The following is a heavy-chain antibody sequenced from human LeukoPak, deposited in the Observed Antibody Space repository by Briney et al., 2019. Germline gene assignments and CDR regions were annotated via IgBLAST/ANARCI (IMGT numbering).Heavy chain of an antibody. J-gene: IGHJ3*02. Sequence: PGGSLRLSCAASGFTFSSYAMSWVRQAPGKGLEWVSAISGSGGSTYYADSVKGRFTISRDNSKNTLYLQMNSLRAEDTAVYYCAKDTHSSTFDIVVVPAAIDPISHDAFDIWGQGTMVTVSS. D-gene: IGHD2-2*01. CDR1: GFTFSSYA. CDR3: AKDTHSSTFDIVVVPAAIDPISHDAFDI. V-gene: IGHV3-23*01. CDR2: ISGSGGST.